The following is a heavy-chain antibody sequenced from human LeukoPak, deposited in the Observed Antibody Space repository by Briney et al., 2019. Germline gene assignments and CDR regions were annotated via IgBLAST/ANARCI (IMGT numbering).Heavy chain of an antibody. CDR1: GFSISTSYYY. Sequence: PSETLSLTCTVSGFSISTSYYYWGWTRQPPGKGLEWIGSIYYSGSTNYNLSLNSRVTISLDTSKNQFSLKLSSVTAADTAVYFCASPRGDDSGGYYTWYFHHWGQGILVTVSS. CDR3: ASPRGDDSGGYYTWYFHH. CDR2: IYYSGST. J-gene: IGHJ1*01. D-gene: IGHD3-22*01. V-gene: IGHV4-39*07.